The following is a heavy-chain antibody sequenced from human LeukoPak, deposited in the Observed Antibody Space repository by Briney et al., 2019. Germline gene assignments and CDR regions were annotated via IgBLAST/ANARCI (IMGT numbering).Heavy chain of an antibody. V-gene: IGHV3-33*01. J-gene: IGHJ5*02. CDR3: ARDVGGDNWFDP. CDR2: IWYDGSNK. CDR1: GFTFSSYG. D-gene: IGHD2-21*01. Sequence: GGSLRLSCAASGFTFSSYGMHWVRQAPGKGLEWVAVIWYDGSNKYYADSVKGRFTISRDNSKNTLYLQMSSLRAEDTAVYYCARDVGGDNWFDPWGQGTLVTVSS.